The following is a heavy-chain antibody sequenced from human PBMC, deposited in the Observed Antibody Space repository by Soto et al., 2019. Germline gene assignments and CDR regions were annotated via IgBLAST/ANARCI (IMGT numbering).Heavy chain of an antibody. V-gene: IGHV3-23*01. Sequence: EVQLLESGGGLVQPGGSLRLSCAASGFTFSSYAMSWVRQAPGKGLEWVSAISGSGGSTYYADSVKGRFTISRDNSKNTLYLQMNSLRAEDTAVYYCAKARFRDSSMFLLDYWGQGTLVTVAA. D-gene: IGHD6-19*01. CDR1: GFTFSSYA. CDR3: AKARFRDSSMFLLDY. J-gene: IGHJ4*02. CDR2: ISGSGGST.